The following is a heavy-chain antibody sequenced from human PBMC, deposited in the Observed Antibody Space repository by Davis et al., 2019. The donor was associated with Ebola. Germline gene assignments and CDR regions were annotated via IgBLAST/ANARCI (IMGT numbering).Heavy chain of an antibody. V-gene: IGHV3-11*04. CDR2: ISGGGRTI. CDR1: GFTFSDFY. J-gene: IGHJ4*02. CDR3: ARVGSSTSLDY. Sequence: GESPKTSCAASGFTFSDFYMSWIRQAPGKGLEWVSYISGGGRTIDYADSVKGRFTISRDNAKNSLYLQMNSLRAEDTAVYYCARVGSSTSLDYWGQGTLVTVSS. D-gene: IGHD2-2*01.